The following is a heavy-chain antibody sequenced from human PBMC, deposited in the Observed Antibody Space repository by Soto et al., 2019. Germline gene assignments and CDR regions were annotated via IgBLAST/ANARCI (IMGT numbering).Heavy chain of an antibody. CDR1: GFSFSSYG. J-gene: IGHJ6*02. CDR3: AKESSSSWYFYYYGMDV. CDR2: IWYDGSNK. D-gene: IGHD6-13*01. Sequence: PGGSLRLSCAASGFSFSSYGMHWVRQAPGKGLERVAVIWYDGSNKWYADSVKGRFTISRDNSKNTLHLQMNSLRAEDTAVYYCAKESSSSWYFYYYGMDVWGQGTTVTVSS. V-gene: IGHV3-33*06.